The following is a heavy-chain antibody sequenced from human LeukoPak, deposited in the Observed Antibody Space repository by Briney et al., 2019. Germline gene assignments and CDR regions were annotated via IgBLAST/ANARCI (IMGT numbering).Heavy chain of an antibody. D-gene: IGHD3-16*02. CDR3: ARWLGAIAWPYYFDY. J-gene: IGHJ4*02. V-gene: IGHV3-21*01. CDR2: ISSSSEFI. CDR1: EFTFSSYS. Sequence: PGGSLRLSCAASEFTFSSYSMNWVRQAPGKGLEWVSSISSSSEFIYYADSVKGRFTISRDNAKNSLYLQMNSLRAEDTAVYYCARWLGAIAWPYYFDYWGQGTLVTVSS.